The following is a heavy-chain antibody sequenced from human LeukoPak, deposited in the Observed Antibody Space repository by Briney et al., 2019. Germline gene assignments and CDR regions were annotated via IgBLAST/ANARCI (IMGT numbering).Heavy chain of an antibody. CDR1: GGSISSYY. Sequence: SETLSLTCTVSGGSISSYYWSWIRQHPGKGLEWIGYIYYSGSTYYNPSLKSRVTISVDTSKNQFSLKLSSVTAADTAVYYCASLHYNYDHDYWGQGTLVTVSS. J-gene: IGHJ4*02. CDR3: ASLHYNYDHDY. D-gene: IGHD3-16*01. V-gene: IGHV4-59*06. CDR2: IYYSGST.